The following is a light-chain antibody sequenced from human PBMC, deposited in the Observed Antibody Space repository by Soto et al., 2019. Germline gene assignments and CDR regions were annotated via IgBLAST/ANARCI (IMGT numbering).Light chain of an antibody. J-gene: IGKJ5*01. Sequence: DLQMTQSPSTLSASVGDRVTITCRASQSISNLLAWYQQKPGRAPTLLIYKASTLESGVPSRFSGSGSGTEFSLTISSLQPDDFVSYYCQQYQSYPLTFGQGTRLEIK. CDR2: KAS. CDR3: QQYQSYPLT. CDR1: QSISNL. V-gene: IGKV1-5*03.